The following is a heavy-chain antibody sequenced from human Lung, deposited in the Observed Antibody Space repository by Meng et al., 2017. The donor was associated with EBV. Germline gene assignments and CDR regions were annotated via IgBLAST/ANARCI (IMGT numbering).Heavy chain of an antibody. J-gene: IGHJ4*02. CDR2: ISGSGGST. D-gene: IGHD3-22*01. CDR1: GFTFCSYA. Sequence: EVQLXXXXXXXVQXGXXXRLSXXASGFTFCSYAMNWVRQAPGKGLEWVSRISGSGGSTYYADSVKGRFTISRDISKNTVFLQMNSLRAEDTAAYYCAREVRYYYDSRGYNFKYWGQGTLVTVSS. V-gene: IGHV3-23*01. CDR3: AREVRYYYDSRGYNFKY.